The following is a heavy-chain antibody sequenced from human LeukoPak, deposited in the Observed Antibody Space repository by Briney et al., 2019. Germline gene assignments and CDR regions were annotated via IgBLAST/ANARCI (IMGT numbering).Heavy chain of an antibody. CDR1: GFTVSSNY. Sequence: GGSLRLSCAASGFTVSSNYVSWVRQARGKGREWVSVIYSGGSTYYADSVKGRFTISRDNSKNTLYLQMNSLRAEDTAVYYCARGNYDFWSGPDRRYNWFDPWGQGTLVTVSS. J-gene: IGHJ5*02. CDR2: IYSGGST. V-gene: IGHV3-53*01. D-gene: IGHD3-3*01. CDR3: ARGNYDFWSGPDRRYNWFDP.